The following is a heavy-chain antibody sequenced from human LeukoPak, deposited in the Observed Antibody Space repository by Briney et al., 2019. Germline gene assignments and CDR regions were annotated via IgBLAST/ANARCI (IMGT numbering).Heavy chain of an antibody. Sequence: GGSLRLSCAASGFTFSSYEMNWVRQAPGKGLEWVANIKQDGSEKYYVDSVKGRFTLSRDNAKSSLYLQMNSLRAEDTAIYYCARLRYNDFWSGSWKFYYYMDVWGKGTTVTVSS. D-gene: IGHD3-3*01. J-gene: IGHJ6*03. CDR2: IKQDGSEK. V-gene: IGHV3-7*01. CDR1: GFTFSSYE. CDR3: ARLRYNDFWSGSWKFYYYMDV.